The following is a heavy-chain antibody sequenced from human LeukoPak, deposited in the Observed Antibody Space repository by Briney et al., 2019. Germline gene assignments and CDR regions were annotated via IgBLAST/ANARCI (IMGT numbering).Heavy chain of an antibody. CDR2: INHSGST. CDR1: GFTFSSYE. Sequence: LRLSCAASGFTFSSYEMNWIRQPPGKGLEWIGEINHSGSTNYNPSLKSRVTISVDTSKNQFSLKLSSVTAADTAVYYCARGRGGVLMVYAIHYYYYYYMDVWGKGTTVTVSS. J-gene: IGHJ6*03. D-gene: IGHD2-8*01. V-gene: IGHV4-34*01. CDR3: ARGRGGVLMVYAIHYYYYYYMDV.